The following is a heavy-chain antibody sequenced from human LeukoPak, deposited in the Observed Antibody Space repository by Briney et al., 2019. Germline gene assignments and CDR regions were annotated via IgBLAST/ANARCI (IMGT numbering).Heavy chain of an antibody. CDR3: VRHGLGSSWFGFDY. J-gene: IGHJ4*02. CDR1: GYTFTTYW. Sequence: GESLKISCKCSGYTFTTYWIGWVRQMPGKGLAWMGIIYPGASDPRYSPSFQGQVTISADKSISTAYLQWSSLKASDSAMYYCVRHGLGSSWFGFDYWGQGTLVTVSS. CDR2: IYPGASDP. V-gene: IGHV5-51*01. D-gene: IGHD6-13*01.